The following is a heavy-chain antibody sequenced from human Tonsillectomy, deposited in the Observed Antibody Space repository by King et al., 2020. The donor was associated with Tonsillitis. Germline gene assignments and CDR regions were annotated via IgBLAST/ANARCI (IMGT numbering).Heavy chain of an antibody. V-gene: IGHV3-23*04. CDR2: ITGSGGDT. D-gene: IGHD2-15*01. J-gene: IGHJ4*02. CDR1: GFTFSSYA. Sequence: VQLVESGGGFVQPGGSLRLSCAASGFTFSSYAMNWVRQAPGKGLEWVSIITGSGGDTYYPDSVKGRFTISRDNSKNTVYLQKKSLRVEDTAVYYVAKGPLGPCSGPVCSPLDYWGQGTLVTVSS. CDR3: AKGPLGPCSGPVCSPLDY.